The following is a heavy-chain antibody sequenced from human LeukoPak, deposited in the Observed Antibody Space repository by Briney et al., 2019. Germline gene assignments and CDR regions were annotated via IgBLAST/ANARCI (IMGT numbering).Heavy chain of an antibody. D-gene: IGHD3-22*01. J-gene: IGHJ4*02. Sequence: PSETLSLTCAVSGGSLSSNNYYWVWIRQPPGKELEWIGSIYYNGNTYYNSSLKSRVTTSVDTSKNQFSLKLSSVTAADTAVYYCARHYYYDSSGYYYLYYFDYWGQGTLVTVSS. V-gene: IGHV4-39*01. CDR1: GGSLSSNNYY. CDR3: ARHYYYDSSGYYYLYYFDY. CDR2: IYYNGNT.